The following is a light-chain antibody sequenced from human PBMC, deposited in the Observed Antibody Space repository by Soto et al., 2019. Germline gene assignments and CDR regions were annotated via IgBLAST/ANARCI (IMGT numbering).Light chain of an antibody. CDR2: GNS. CDR3: QSYDSSLSGYV. Sequence: QSVLTQPPSVSGAPGQRVTISCTGSSSNIGAGYDVHWYQQLPGTAPKLLIYGNSNRPSGVPDRFSGSKSGTSASLVITGVQAEDEADYYCQSYDSSLSGYVFGTGTKRTVL. J-gene: IGLJ1*01. V-gene: IGLV1-40*01. CDR1: SSNIGAGYD.